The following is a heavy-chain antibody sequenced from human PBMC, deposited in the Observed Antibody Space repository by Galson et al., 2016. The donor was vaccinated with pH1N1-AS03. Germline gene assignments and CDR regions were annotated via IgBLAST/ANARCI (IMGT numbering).Heavy chain of an antibody. CDR1: GYTFTSYD. Sequence: SVKVSCKASGYTFTSYDINWVRQATGQGLEWMGWMNPNSGNTGYAQKFQGRVTMTRNTSISTAYMELSSLRSEDTAVYYCASRCSSTSCLYYYYGMDVWGRGTTVTVSS. J-gene: IGHJ6*02. V-gene: IGHV1-8*01. CDR2: MNPNSGNT. D-gene: IGHD2-2*01. CDR3: ASRCSSTSCLYYYYGMDV.